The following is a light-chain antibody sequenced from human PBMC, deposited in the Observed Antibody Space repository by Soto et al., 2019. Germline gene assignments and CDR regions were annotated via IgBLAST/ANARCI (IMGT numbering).Light chain of an antibody. CDR1: SSDIGTYNR. CDR2: EVN. V-gene: IGLV2-18*01. Sequence: QSVMTQPGSLSGSPGQSFTITCIATSSDIGTYNRVSWYQQPPGTAPKTIIYEVNNRPSGVPVRFSGSILGNTASLIISGLQAEDEAEYYCLLSDTGTTYVFGTATNVAVL. J-gene: IGLJ1*01. CDR3: LLSDTGTTYV.